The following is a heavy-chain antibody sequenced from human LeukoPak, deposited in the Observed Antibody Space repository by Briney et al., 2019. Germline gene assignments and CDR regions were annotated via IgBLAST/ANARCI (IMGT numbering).Heavy chain of an antibody. CDR2: ISYDGSNK. CDR3: AIGRDGYNQATTNRDY. J-gene: IGHJ4*02. V-gene: IGHV3-30*03. CDR1: GFTFSSYG. Sequence: GGSLRLSCAASGFTFSSYGMHWVRQAPGKGLEWVAVISYDGSNKYYADSVKGRFTISRDNSKNTLYLQMNSLRAEDTAVYYCAIGRDGYNQATTNRDYWGQGTLVTVSS. D-gene: IGHD5-12*01.